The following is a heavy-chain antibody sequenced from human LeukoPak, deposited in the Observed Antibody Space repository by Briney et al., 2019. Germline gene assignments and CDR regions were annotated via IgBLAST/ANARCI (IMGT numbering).Heavy chain of an antibody. CDR1: GGTFSSYA. J-gene: IGHJ4*02. V-gene: IGHV1-2*06. Sequence: ASVKVSCKASGGTFSSYAISWVRQAPGQGLEWMGRINPNSGGTNYAQKFQGRVTMTRDTSISTAYMELSRLRSDDTAVYYCARWNDYYDSSGYYYGYYFDYWGQGTLVTVSS. D-gene: IGHD3-22*01. CDR3: ARWNDYYDSSGYYYGYYFDY. CDR2: INPNSGGT.